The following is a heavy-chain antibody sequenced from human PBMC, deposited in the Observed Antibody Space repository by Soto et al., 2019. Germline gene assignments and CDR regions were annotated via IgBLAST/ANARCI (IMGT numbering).Heavy chain of an antibody. Sequence: GGSLRLSCAASGFTFSSYAMHWVRQAPGKGLEWVAVISYDGSNKYYADSVKGRFTISRDNSKNTLYLQMNSLRAEDTAVYYCARGPDGSPWGDYVGYYYGMDVWGQGTTVTVSS. J-gene: IGHJ6*02. CDR2: ISYDGSNK. D-gene: IGHD4-17*01. V-gene: IGHV3-30-3*01. CDR1: GFTFSSYA. CDR3: ARGPDGSPWGDYVGYYYGMDV.